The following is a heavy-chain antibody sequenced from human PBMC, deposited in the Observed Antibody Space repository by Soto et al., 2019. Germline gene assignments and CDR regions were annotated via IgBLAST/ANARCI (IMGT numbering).Heavy chain of an antibody. CDR3: AKEMRTTAARGAFDI. V-gene: IGHV3-66*01. D-gene: IGHD1-1*01. J-gene: IGHJ3*02. Sequence: GGSLRLSCEVSGFTFSNYWMSWVRQAPGKGLEWVSVTYPGGTTYYADSVKGRFAISRDNSKNTLYLQMSSLRAEDTAVYYCAKEMRTTAARGAFDIWGQGTMVT. CDR2: TYPGGTT. CDR1: GFTFSNYW.